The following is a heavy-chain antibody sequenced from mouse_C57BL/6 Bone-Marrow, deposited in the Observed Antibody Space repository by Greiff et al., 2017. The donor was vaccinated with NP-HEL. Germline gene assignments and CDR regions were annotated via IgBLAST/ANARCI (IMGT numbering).Heavy chain of an antibody. CDR3: ARGRRGPYFDY. CDR2: IHHNSGST. V-gene: IGHV1-64*01. Sequence: QVQLQQPGAELVKPGASVKLSCKASGYTFTSYWMHWVKQRPGQGLEWIGMIHHNSGSTNYNEKFKSKATLTVDKSSSTAYMQLSSLTSEDSAVYYCARGRRGPYFDYWGQGTTLTVSS. J-gene: IGHJ2*01. CDR1: GYTFTSYW.